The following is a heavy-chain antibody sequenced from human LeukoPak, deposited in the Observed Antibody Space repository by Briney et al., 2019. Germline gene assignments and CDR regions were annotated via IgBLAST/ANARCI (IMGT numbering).Heavy chain of an antibody. CDR1: GGSFSGYY. CDR3: DRGLGFDP. J-gene: IGHJ5*02. CDR2: INESGST. Sequence: AETLSLTCAGYGGSFSGYYWSWILQPPGKGLEWIGEINESGSTYYNPSLKSRVTISGETYKNQFSLKLSSVTAADTAVYYCDRGLGFDPWGQGTLVTVSS. V-gene: IGHV4-34*01.